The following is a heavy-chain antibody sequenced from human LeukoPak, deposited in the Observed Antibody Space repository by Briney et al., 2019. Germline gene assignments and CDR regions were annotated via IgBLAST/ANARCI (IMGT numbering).Heavy chain of an antibody. CDR2: IYYSGSP. Sequence: KASETLSLTCTVSGGSISSYYWSWIRQPPGKGLEWIGYIYYSGSPNYNPSLKSRVTISVDTSKNQFSLKLSSVTAADTAVYSCARGRDGYKRFDYWGQGTLVTVSS. J-gene: IGHJ4*02. CDR1: GGSISSYY. CDR3: ARGRDGYKRFDY. D-gene: IGHD5-24*01. V-gene: IGHV4-59*08.